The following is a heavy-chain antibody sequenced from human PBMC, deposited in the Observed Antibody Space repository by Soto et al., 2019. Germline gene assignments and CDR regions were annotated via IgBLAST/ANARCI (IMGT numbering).Heavy chain of an antibody. J-gene: IGHJ6*02. Sequence: VASVKVSCKASGGTFSSYAISWVRQAPGQGLEWMGGIIPIFGTANYAQKFQGRVTITADESTSTAYMELSSLRSEDTAVYYCARQKKIAAAGIGYYYGMDVWGQGTTVTVSS. CDR2: IIPIFGTA. CDR1: GGTFSSYA. V-gene: IGHV1-69*13. D-gene: IGHD6-13*01. CDR3: ARQKKIAAAGIGYYYGMDV.